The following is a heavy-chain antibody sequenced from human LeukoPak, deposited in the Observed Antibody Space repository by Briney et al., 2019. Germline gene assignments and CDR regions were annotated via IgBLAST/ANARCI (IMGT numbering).Heavy chain of an antibody. V-gene: IGHV3-23*01. Sequence: GGSLRLSCAASGFTFSSYAMSWVRQAPGKGLEWVSAISGSGGSTYYADSVKGRFTISRDNSKNTLYLQMNSLRAEDTAVYYCAKSRYFDWFSPFDALDIWGQGTMVTVSS. J-gene: IGHJ3*02. CDR1: GFTFSSYA. D-gene: IGHD3-9*01. CDR2: ISGSGGST. CDR3: AKSRYFDWFSPFDALDI.